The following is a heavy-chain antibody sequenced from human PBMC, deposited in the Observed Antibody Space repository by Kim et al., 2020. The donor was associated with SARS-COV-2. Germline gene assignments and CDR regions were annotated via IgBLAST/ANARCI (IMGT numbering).Heavy chain of an antibody. Sequence: SETLSLTCAVYGGSLSRYRWNWIRQSPGKGLEWIGDINHSGTINYNPSLKSRGTISIDTYKNQFSLKLTSVTAADTGFFYCAGGRAGVVPAPVLGVGPYFEYFFMDVWGHGTTVIVSS. CDR3: AGGRAGVVPAPVLGVGPYFEYFFMDV. J-gene: IGHJ6*02. CDR2: INHSGTI. CDR1: GGSLSRYR. V-gene: IGHV4-34*01. D-gene: IGHD2-8*02.